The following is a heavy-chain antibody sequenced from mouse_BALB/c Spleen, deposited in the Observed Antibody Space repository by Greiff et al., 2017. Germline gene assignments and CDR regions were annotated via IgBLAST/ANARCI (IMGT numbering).Heavy chain of an antibody. V-gene: IGHV5-17*02. CDR1: GFTFSSFG. CDR3: AGCDGYRFDY. D-gene: IGHD2-3*01. J-gene: IGHJ2*01. CDR2: ISRGSSTI. Sequence: EVKLVESGGGLVQPGGSRKLSCAASGFTFSSFGMHWVRQAPEKGLEWVAYISRGSSTIYYADTVKGRFTISRDNPKNTLFLQMTSIRSEDTAMYYCAGCDGYRFDYWGQGTTLTVSS.